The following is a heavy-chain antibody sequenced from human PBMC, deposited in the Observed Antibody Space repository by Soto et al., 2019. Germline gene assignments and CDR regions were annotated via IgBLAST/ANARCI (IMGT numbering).Heavy chain of an antibody. V-gene: IGHV4-34*01. CDR3: ARDRGIFGVVVPSHYYYGMDV. D-gene: IGHD3-3*01. J-gene: IGHJ6*02. CDR1: GGSFSGYY. CDR2: INHSGST. Sequence: PSETLSLTCAVYGGSFSGYYWSWIRQPPGKGLEWIGEINHSGSTNYNPSLESRVTISVDTSKNQFSLKLSSVTAADTAVYYCARDRGIFGVVVPSHYYYGMDVWGQGTTVTVSS.